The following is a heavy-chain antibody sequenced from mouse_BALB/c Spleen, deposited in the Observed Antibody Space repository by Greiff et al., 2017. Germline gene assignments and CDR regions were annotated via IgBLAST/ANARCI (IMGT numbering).Heavy chain of an antibody. CDR3: ATYYRYDGFAY. J-gene: IGHJ3*01. CDR1: GFTFSSYA. Sequence: VMLVESGGGLVKPGGSLKLSCAASGFTFSSYAMSWVRQSPEKRLEWVAEISSGGSYTYYPDTVTGRFTISRDNAKNTLYLEMSSLRSEDTAMYYCATYYRYDGFAYWGQGTLVTVSA. CDR2: ISSGGSYT. V-gene: IGHV5-9-4*01. D-gene: IGHD2-14*01.